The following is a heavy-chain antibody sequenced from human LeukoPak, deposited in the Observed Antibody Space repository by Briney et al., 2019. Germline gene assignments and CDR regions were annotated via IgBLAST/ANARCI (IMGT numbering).Heavy chain of an antibody. V-gene: IGHV3-7*03. D-gene: IGHD3-10*01. CDR3: ARAYYYGSGSYYKLFDY. Sequence: GGSLRLSCAVSGFTFSSYWMSWVRQAPGKGLEWVANIKQDGSEKYYVDSVKGRFTISRDNAKNSLYLQMNSLRAEDTAVYYCARAYYYGSGSYYKLFDYWGQGTLVTVFS. CDR2: IKQDGSEK. J-gene: IGHJ4*02. CDR1: GFTFSSYW.